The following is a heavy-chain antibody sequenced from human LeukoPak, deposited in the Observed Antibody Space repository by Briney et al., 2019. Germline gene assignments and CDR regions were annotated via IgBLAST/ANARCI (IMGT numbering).Heavy chain of an antibody. V-gene: IGHV4-39*02. CDR1: GGSISSSSYY. D-gene: IGHD2-15*01. Sequence: SETLSLTCTVSGGSISSSSYYWGWIRQPPGKGLEWIGSIYYSGSTYYNPSLKSRFTISVDTSKNQFYLKLSSVTAADTAVYYCARDPLSIYCSGGSCYSWYFDLWGRGTLVTVSS. J-gene: IGHJ2*01. CDR2: IYYSGST. CDR3: ARDPLSIYCSGGSCYSWYFDL.